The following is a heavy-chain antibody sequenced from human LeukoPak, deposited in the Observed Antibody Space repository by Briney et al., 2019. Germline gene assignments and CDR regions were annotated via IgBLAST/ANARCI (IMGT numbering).Heavy chain of an antibody. CDR1: GFTFSSYA. V-gene: IGHV3-23*01. Sequence: GGSLRLSCAASGFTFSSYAMSWVRQAPGKGLEWVSAISGSGGSTYYADSVKGRFTISRDNSKNTLYLQMNNLRAEDTAVYYCAKDPRTLRFLEWPSGFDYWGQGTLVTVSS. CDR3: AKDPRTLRFLEWPSGFDY. J-gene: IGHJ4*02. D-gene: IGHD3-3*01. CDR2: ISGSGGST.